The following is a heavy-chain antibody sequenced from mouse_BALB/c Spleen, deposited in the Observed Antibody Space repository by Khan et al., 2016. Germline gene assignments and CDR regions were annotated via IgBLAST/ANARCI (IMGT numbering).Heavy chain of an antibody. CDR1: GYAFSSYW. CDR3: ARPRLLGYFDY. CDR2: IYPGDGDT. J-gene: IGHJ2*01. D-gene: IGHD2-10*01. Sequence: QVQLKESGAELVRPGSSVKISCKASGYAFSSYWMNWVKQRPGQGLEWIGQIYPGDGDTNYNGKFKGKATLTADKYSSTAYMQLSSLTSEDSAVYFCARPRLLGYFDYWGQGTTLTVSS. V-gene: IGHV1-80*01.